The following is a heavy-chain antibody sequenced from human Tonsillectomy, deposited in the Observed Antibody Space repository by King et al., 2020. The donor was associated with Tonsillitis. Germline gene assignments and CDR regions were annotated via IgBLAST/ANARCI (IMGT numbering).Heavy chain of an antibody. V-gene: IGHV5-10-1*03. J-gene: IGHJ5*02. Sequence: VQLVESGAEVKKPGESLRISCRGSGYSFTNYWITWVRQVPGRGLEWLGNIDPSDSLSNNSPSSQGHVTISVDKSISTAYLQWTSLEASDTAIYYCARLAPGGEAAAWLSWFDPWGQGTVVTVSS. CDR1: GYSFTNYW. CDR3: ARLAPGGEAAAWLSWFDP. D-gene: IGHD6-13*01. CDR2: IDPSDSLS.